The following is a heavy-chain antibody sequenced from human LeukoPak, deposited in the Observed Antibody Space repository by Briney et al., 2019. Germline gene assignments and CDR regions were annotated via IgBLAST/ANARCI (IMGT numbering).Heavy chain of an antibody. J-gene: IGHJ4*02. D-gene: IGHD6-13*01. Sequence: PSETLSLTCTVSGGSISSYYWSWIRQPPGKGLEWIGYIYYSGSTNYNPSLKSRVTISVDTSKNQFSLKLSSVTAADTAVYYCARGVAPSIAAAGTILSFDYWGQGTLVTVSS. CDR3: ARGVAPSIAAAGTILSFDY. V-gene: IGHV4-59*08. CDR1: GGSISSYY. CDR2: IYYSGST.